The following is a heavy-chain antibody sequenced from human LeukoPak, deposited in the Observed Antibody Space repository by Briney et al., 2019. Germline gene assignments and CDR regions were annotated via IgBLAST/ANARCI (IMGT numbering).Heavy chain of an antibody. V-gene: IGHV1-2*02. D-gene: IGHD5/OR15-5a*01. J-gene: IGHJ4*02. CDR2: INPNSGGT. CDR3: ATARDRNSVYSSFDY. Sequence: ASVKVSCKASGYTFTGYYIHWVRQAPGQGLEWMGWINPNSGGTNYAQNFQGRVTMTRDTFISTAYMELTSLRSDDTAVYYCATARDRNSVYSSFDYWGQGTLVTVSS. CDR1: GYTFTGYY.